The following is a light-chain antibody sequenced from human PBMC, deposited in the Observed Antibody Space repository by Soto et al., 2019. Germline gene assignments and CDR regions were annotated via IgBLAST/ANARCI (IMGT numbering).Light chain of an antibody. Sequence: EIVMTQSPATLSVSLGERATLSCRASQSVSSNLAWYQQKPGQAPRLLIYGASTRATGIPARFSGSGSGTEFTLTISSLQSEDVAVDYCQQYNNWPYTFGQGTKLEIK. CDR3: QQYNNWPYT. V-gene: IGKV3-15*01. CDR2: GAS. CDR1: QSVSSN. J-gene: IGKJ2*01.